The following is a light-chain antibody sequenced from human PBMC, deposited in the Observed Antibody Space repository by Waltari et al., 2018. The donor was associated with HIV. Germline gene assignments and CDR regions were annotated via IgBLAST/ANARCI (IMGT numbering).Light chain of an antibody. V-gene: IGKV1-27*01. CDR1: QGISND. CDR3: QTYSNDLIT. J-gene: IGKJ5*01. CDR2: AAS. Sequence: DIQMTQSPSSLSASVGDRVTLTCRASQGISNDLAWYQQKPGKLPKLLISAASTLKAGVPSRFSGSGSGTEFTLTINSLQPEDVATYYCQTYSNDLITFGQGTRLEIK.